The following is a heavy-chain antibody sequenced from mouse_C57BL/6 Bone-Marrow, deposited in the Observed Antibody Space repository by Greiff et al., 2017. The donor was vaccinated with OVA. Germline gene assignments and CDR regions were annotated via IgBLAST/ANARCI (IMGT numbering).Heavy chain of an antibody. V-gene: IGHV7-3*01. J-gene: IGHJ4*01. CDR3: ARYMGGPYAMDY. Sequence: EVQVVESGGGLVQPGGSLSLSCAASGFTFTDYYMSWVRQPPGKALEWLGFIRNKANGYTTEYSASVKGRFTISRDNSQSILYLQMNALRAEDSATYYCARYMGGPYAMDYWGQGTSVTVSS. CDR2: IRNKANGYTT. CDR1: GFTFTDYY.